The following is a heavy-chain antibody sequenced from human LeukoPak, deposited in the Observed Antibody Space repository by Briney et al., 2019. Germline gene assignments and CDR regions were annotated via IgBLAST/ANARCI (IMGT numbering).Heavy chain of an antibody. J-gene: IGHJ4*02. Sequence: SETLSLTCTVSGGSISSYYWSWIRQPPGKGLEWIGYIYYSGSTNYNPSLKSRVTISVDTSKNQFSLKLSSVTAADTAVYYCARRGPNYYDSSGYDYWGQGTLVTVSS. CDR2: IYYSGST. CDR3: ARRGPNYYDSSGYDY. D-gene: IGHD3-22*01. CDR1: GGSISSYY. V-gene: IGHV4-59*08.